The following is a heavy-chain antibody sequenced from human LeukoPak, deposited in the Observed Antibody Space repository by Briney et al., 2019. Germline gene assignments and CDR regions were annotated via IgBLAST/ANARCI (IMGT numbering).Heavy chain of an antibody. CDR3: ARGVLGTDAFEI. Sequence: SETLSLTCTVSGGSISSGGYYWSWIRQHPGKGLEWIGYIYYSGSTYYNPSLKSRVIISVDTSQNQFSLKLSSVTAADTAVYYCARGVLGTDAFEIWGQGTMVPVSS. CDR1: GGSISSGGYY. J-gene: IGHJ3*02. V-gene: IGHV4-31*03. CDR2: IYYSGST. D-gene: IGHD1-1*01.